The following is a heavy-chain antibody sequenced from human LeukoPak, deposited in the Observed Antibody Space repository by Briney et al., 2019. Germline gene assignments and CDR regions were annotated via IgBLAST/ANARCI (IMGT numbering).Heavy chain of an antibody. CDR2: ISAYNGNT. CDR1: GYTFTSYG. J-gene: IGHJ4*02. Sequence: ASVKVSCKASGYTFTSYGISWVRQAPGQGLEWMGWISAYNGNTNYAQKLQGRVTMTRNTSISTAYMELSSLRSEDTAVYYCARTSSYYDISLGADYWGQGTLVTVSS. D-gene: IGHD3-9*01. CDR3: ARTSSYYDISLGADY. V-gene: IGHV1-18*01.